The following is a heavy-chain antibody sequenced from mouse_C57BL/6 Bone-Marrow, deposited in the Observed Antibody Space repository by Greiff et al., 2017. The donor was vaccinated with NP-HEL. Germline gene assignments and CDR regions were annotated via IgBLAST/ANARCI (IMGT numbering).Heavy chain of an antibody. CDR1: GYTFTSYW. V-gene: IGHV1-7*01. CDR2: INPSSGYT. J-gene: IGHJ2*01. D-gene: IGHD1-1*01. CDR3: ARDDLLLRRRGYFDY. Sequence: QVQLQQSGAELAKPGASVKLSCKASGYTFTSYWMHWVKQRPGQGLEWIGYINPSSGYTKYNQKFKDKATLTAAKSSSTAYMQLSSLTYEDSAVYYCARDDLLLRRRGYFDYWGQGTTLTVSS.